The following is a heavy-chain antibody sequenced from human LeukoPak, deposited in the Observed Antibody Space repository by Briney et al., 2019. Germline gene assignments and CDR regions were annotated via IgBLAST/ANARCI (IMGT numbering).Heavy chain of an antibody. V-gene: IGHV4-61*05. CDR3: ARKNYYDSSGYPGTDAFDI. Sequence: SETLSLTCTVSGGSISSSAYHWGWIRQPPGKGLEWIGYIYYSGSTNYNPSLKSRVTISVDTSKNQFSLKLSSVTAADTAVYYCARKNYYDSSGYPGTDAFDIWGQGTMVTVSS. CDR1: GGSISSSAYH. J-gene: IGHJ3*02. CDR2: IYYSGST. D-gene: IGHD3-22*01.